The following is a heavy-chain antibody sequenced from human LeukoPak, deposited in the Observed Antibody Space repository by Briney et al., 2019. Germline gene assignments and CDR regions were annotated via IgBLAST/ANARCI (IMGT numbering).Heavy chain of an antibody. V-gene: IGHV4-39*07. CDR2: IYYSGST. D-gene: IGHD3-16*01. CDR1: GGSISSSSYY. Sequence: PSETLSLTCTVSGGSISSSSYYWGWIRQPPGKGLGWIGSIYYSGSTYYNPSLKSRVTISVDTSKNQFSLKLSSATAADTAVYYCARVLDLSKRGLDAFDIWGQGTMVTVSS. CDR3: ARVLDLSKRGLDAFDI. J-gene: IGHJ3*02.